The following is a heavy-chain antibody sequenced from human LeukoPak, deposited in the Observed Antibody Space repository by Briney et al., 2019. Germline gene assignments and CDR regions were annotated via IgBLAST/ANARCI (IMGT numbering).Heavy chain of an antibody. CDR2: ISTSGTT. D-gene: IGHD5-12*01. J-gene: IGHJ4*02. Sequence: SETLSLTCTVSGGSISTGSCYWSWIRQPAGKGLEWIGRISTSGTTKYNPSLKSRVTISVDTSKNQFSLKLSSVTAADTAVYYCARGYSGYNCGPFDYWGQGTLVTVSS. V-gene: IGHV4-61*02. CDR1: GGSISTGSCY. CDR3: ARGYSGYNCGPFDY.